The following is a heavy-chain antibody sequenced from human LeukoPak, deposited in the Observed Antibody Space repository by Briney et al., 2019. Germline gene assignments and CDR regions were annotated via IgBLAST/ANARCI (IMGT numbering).Heavy chain of an antibody. CDR3: AKEYYYGSGSYYGMDV. J-gene: IGHJ6*02. Sequence: GRSLRLSCAASGFTFDDYAMHWVRQAPGKGLEWVSGISWNSGSIGYADSVKGRFTISRDNAKNSLYLQMNSLRAEDTALYYCAKEYYYGSGSYYGMDVWGQGTMVTVSS. D-gene: IGHD3-10*01. V-gene: IGHV3-9*01. CDR2: ISWNSGSI. CDR1: GFTFDDYA.